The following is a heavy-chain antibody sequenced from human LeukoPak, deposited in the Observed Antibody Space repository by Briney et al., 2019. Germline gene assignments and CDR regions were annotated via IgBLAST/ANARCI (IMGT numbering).Heavy chain of an antibody. J-gene: IGHJ6*03. D-gene: IGHD3-3*01. Sequence: ASAKVSCKASGGTFSSYAISWVRQAPGQGLEWMGGIIPIFGTANYAQKFQGRVTITTDESTSTAYMELSSLRSEDTAVYYCARDLTYYDFWSGKRAYYMDVWGKGTTVTVSS. CDR1: GGTFSSYA. CDR3: ARDLTYYDFWSGKRAYYMDV. V-gene: IGHV1-69*05. CDR2: IIPIFGTA.